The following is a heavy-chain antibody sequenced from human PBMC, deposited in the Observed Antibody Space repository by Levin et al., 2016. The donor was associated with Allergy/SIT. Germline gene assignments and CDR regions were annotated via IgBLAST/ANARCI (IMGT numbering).Heavy chain of an antibody. CDR3: ARDCTHYDFWSGYCWFDP. CDR1: GGTFSSYT. Sequence: SVKVSCKASGGTFSSYTISWVRQAPGQGLEWMGRIIPILGIANYAQKFQGRVTITADKSTSTAYMELSSLRSEDTAVYYCARDCTHYDFWSGYCWFDPWGQGTLVTVSS. J-gene: IGHJ5*02. V-gene: IGHV1-69*04. CDR2: IIPILGIA. D-gene: IGHD3-3*01.